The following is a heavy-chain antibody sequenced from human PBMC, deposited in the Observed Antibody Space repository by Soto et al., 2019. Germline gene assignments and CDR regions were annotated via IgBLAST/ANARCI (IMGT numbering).Heavy chain of an antibody. Sequence: HEHLVQSGAEVKRPGASLKVSCKASGYSFTGYYIHWVRQAPGQGLEWMGWINPDSGATNYAQNFQGRVTLTSDTSISTASMDLTSLTSDDTAVYSCARGDYGTGGYPFPYFNYGGQGTLVIVSS. D-gene: IGHD2-8*02. CDR1: GYSFTGYY. CDR2: INPDSGAT. V-gene: IGHV1-2*02. J-gene: IGHJ4*02. CDR3: ARGDYGTGGYPFPYFNY.